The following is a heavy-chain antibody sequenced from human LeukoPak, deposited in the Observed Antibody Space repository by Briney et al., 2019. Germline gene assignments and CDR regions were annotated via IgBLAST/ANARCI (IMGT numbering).Heavy chain of an antibody. V-gene: IGHV3-23*01. J-gene: IGHJ4*02. CDR1: GFTFRNYA. CDR2: ISGSGGST. Sequence: GGSLRLSCVVSGFTFRNYAMCWVRQPPGKGLEWVSGISGSGGSTYYSDSVRGRFTISRDNSKNTLYLQMNSLRAEDTAVYYCARGSGSFPPFLWGQGTLVTVSS. D-gene: IGHD3-10*01. CDR3: ARGSGSFPPFL.